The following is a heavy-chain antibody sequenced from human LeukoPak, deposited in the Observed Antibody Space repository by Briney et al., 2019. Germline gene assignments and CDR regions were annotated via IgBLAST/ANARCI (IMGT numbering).Heavy chain of an antibody. Sequence: SETLSLTCTVSGGSINSYYWSWIRQPPGKGLEWIGQVYYSGGTNYNPSLKSRVSISVDTPKNQLSLKLSSVTAADTAVYYCARIYYYDSSGYLNDAFDIWGQGTMVTVSS. CDR1: GGSINSYY. CDR2: VYYSGGT. CDR3: ARIYYYDSSGYLNDAFDI. D-gene: IGHD3-22*01. V-gene: IGHV4-59*08. J-gene: IGHJ3*02.